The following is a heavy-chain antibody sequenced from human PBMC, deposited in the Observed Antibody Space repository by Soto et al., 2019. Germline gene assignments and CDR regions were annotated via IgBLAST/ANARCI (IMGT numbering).Heavy chain of an antibody. J-gene: IGHJ4*02. CDR3: ARDFPYSVRSDSYIDY. D-gene: IGHD6-19*01. CDR1: GDSVSGDSAA. CDR2: TYYRSRWYN. Sequence: LSLTCAISGDSVSGDSAAWSWVSQSPATTLEWVGRTYYRSRWYNDYAVSVKSRRTVTPDTSKNKFSLHLNSVTPEDPALYYCARDFPYSVRSDSYIDYWGQRALVTVSS. V-gene: IGHV6-1*01.